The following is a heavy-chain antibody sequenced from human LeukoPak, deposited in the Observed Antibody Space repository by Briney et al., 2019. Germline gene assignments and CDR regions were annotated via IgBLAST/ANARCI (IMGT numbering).Heavy chain of an antibody. CDR2: IVVGSSNT. J-gene: IGHJ4*02. V-gene: IGHV1-58*01. CDR1: GFTFTSSA. Sequence: SVKVSCKASGFTFTSSAVQWVRQARGQRLEWIGWIVVGSSNTNYAQKFQERVTITRDMSTSTAYMELSSLRSEDTAVYYCAADRTDSGSIGGYWGQGTLVTVSS. CDR3: AADRTDSGSIGGY. D-gene: IGHD1-26*01.